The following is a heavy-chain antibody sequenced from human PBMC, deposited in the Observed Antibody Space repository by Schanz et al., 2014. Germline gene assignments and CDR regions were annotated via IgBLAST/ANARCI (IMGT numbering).Heavy chain of an antibody. D-gene: IGHD2-21*01. CDR2: ISGSGAST. CDR1: GFTFTNYA. J-gene: IGHJ4*02. V-gene: IGHV3-23*04. CDR3: ARESPFGGDCFSH. Sequence: VQLVESGGGLVKPGGSLRLSCAASGFTFTNYAMSWVRQASGKGLEWVSAISGSGASTYYADSVKGRFTISRDNSKNTLYLQMNSLRAEDTAVYYCARESPFGGDCFSHWGQGTLVTVSS.